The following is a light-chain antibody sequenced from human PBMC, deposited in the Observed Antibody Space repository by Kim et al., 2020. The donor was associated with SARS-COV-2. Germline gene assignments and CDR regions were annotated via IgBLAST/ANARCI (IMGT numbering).Light chain of an antibody. CDR3: QQGDKFPPA. J-gene: IGKJ5*01. CDR2: AAS. Sequence: DVRMTQSPSSVSASVGDRVTITCRASQGVSTWLAWYQQKPGQAPKLLISAASNVQGGVPSRFSGSGSGTDFTLTISSLQPEDFATYYCQQGDKFPPAFGQGTRLEIK. CDR1: QGVSTW. V-gene: IGKV1-12*01.